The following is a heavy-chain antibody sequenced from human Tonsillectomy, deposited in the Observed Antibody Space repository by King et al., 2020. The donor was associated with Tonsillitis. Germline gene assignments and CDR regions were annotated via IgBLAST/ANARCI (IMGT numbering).Heavy chain of an antibody. CDR2: IYYSGST. J-gene: IGHJ6*02. CDR1: GGSISSSSSY. Sequence: QVQLQESGPGLVKPSETLSLTCTVSGGSISSSSSYWGWIRQPPGKGLEWIGSIYYSGSTYYNPSLKSRVTMSVDTSKNQFSLKLSSVTAADTAVYYCARDNPGRYRAGDVWGQGTTVTVSS. D-gene: IGHD1-26*01. CDR3: ARDNPGRYRAGDV. V-gene: IGHV4-39*07.